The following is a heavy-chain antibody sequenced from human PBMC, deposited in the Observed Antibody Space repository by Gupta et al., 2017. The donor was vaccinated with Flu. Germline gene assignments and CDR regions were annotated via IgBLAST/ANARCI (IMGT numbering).Heavy chain of an antibody. Sequence: QVQLQESGPGLVKPSGTLSLTCSVSGGSISTNNWWTWVRQAPGKGLEWIGEIYHSGTTRYNPALESRLTMSVDKSKSQLSLKVASVTAADTAVYYCAITDDWNSGIWGQGTMVTVSS. D-gene: IGHD1-7*01. CDR1: GGSISTNNW. CDR2: IYHSGTT. V-gene: IGHV4-4*02. J-gene: IGHJ3*02. CDR3: AITDDWNSGI.